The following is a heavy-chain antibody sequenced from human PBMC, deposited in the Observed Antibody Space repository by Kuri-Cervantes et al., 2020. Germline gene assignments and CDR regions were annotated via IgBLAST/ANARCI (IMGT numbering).Heavy chain of an antibody. D-gene: IGHD3-3*01. CDR2: ISSSSSTI. CDR3: ARAHYDFWSGYYTGHYYYGMDV. CDR1: GFTFSSYS. J-gene: IGHJ6*02. V-gene: IGHV3-48*02. Sequence: LSLTCAASGFTFSSYSMNWVRQAPGKGLEWVSYISSSSSTIYYANSVKGRFTISRDNAKNSLYLQMNSLRDEDTAVYYCARAHYDFWSGYYTGHYYYGMDVWGQGTTVTISS.